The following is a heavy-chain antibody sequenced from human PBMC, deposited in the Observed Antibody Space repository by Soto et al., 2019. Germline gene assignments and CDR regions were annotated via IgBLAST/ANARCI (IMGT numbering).Heavy chain of an antibody. CDR3: AKDEKGVIADYFDC. Sequence: GGSLRLSCSASGFTFSDYGMSWVRQAPGKGLEWVSGVSGSGDSGTGDRTYYADSVKGRFTISRDNSKNTLYLQMNSLRAEDTAVYYCAKDEKGVIADYFDCWGQGTLVTLSS. CDR1: GFTFSDYG. CDR2: VSGSGDSGTGDRT. J-gene: IGHJ4*02. D-gene: IGHD3-10*01. V-gene: IGHV3-23*01.